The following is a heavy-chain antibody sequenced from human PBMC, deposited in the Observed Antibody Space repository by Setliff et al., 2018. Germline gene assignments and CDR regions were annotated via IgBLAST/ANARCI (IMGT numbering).Heavy chain of an antibody. CDR2: MHQSGRT. CDR1: DGAFSTYY. D-gene: IGHD3-3*02. J-gene: IGHJ4*01. CDR3: ARHLWGRYMAESSDYFDY. Sequence: PSETLSLTCDVYDGAFSTYYWTWIRQPPGKGLEWIGEMHQSGRTKFNPSLKSRVTMSVDPSKNHFSLKVTSVTAADTAVYYCARHLWGRYMAESSDYFDYWGHGSLGTVSS. V-gene: IGHV4-34*01.